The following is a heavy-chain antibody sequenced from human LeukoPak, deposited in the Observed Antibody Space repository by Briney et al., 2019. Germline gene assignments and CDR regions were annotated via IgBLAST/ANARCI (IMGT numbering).Heavy chain of an antibody. J-gene: IGHJ4*02. D-gene: IGHD5-24*01. CDR1: GYTFTGYY. CDR3: ARVEMATIAPDY. V-gene: IGHV1-2*02. Sequence: ASVKVSRKASGYTFTGYYMHWVRQAPGQGLEWMGWINPNSGGTNYAQKFQGRVTMTRDTSISTAYMELSRLKSDDTAVYYCARVEMATIAPDYWGQGTLVTVSS. CDR2: INPNSGGT.